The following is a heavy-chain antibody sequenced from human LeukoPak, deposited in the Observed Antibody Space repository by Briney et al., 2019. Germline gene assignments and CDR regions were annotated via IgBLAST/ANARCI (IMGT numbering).Heavy chain of an antibody. V-gene: IGHV4-59*08. CDR3: AAGDPIYFEY. Sequence: PSETLSLTCSVSGDSISSYYWSWIRQPPGKGPEWIGYVYYSGSTNYNPSLKSRVTISLDTSKNQFSLKLSSVIAADTAVYYCAAGDPIYFEYWGQGILVTVSS. D-gene: IGHD4-17*01. J-gene: IGHJ4*02. CDR2: VYYSGST. CDR1: GDSISSYY.